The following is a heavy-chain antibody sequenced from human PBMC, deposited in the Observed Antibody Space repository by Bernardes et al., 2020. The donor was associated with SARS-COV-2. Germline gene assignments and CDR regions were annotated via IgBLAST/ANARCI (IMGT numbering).Heavy chain of an antibody. V-gene: IGHV1-2*04. CDR2: INPNDGDT. Sequence: ASMKVSCNASGYRFTDYYVHWVRQGPGQGLEWMGWINPNDGDTHYMEKFQGWVTITIDTSRRAAYMEVRTLKSDDTAVYYCARATGMGYYYGLDVWGQGTPVTVSS. CDR3: ARATGMGYYYGLDV. D-gene: IGHD3-10*01. J-gene: IGHJ6*02. CDR1: GYRFTDYY.